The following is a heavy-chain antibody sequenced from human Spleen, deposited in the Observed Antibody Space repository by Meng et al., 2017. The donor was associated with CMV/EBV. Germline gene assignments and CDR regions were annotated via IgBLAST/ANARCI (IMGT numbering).Heavy chain of an antibody. CDR3: ANSYWSGSQTLNDY. CDR2: INSDGSST. V-gene: IGHV3-74*01. CDR1: GFTFSSYW. Sequence: GESLKISCAASGFTFSSYWMYWVRQAPGKGLVWVSRINSDGSSTSYADSVKGRFTISRDNAKNTLYLQMNSLRAEDTAVYYCANSYWSGSQTLNDYWGQGTLVTVSS. J-gene: IGHJ4*02. D-gene: IGHD1-26*01.